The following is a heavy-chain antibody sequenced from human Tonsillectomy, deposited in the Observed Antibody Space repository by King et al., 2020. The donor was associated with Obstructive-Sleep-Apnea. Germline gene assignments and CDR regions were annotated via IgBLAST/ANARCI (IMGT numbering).Heavy chain of an antibody. D-gene: IGHD3-3*01. V-gene: IGHV1-58*01. CDR3: AAGPSYYDFWSGYFDY. CDR2: IVVGSVNT. CDR1: GFTFTSSA. Sequence: QLVQSGPEVKKPGTSVKVSCKASGFTFTSSAVQWVRQARGQRLEWIGWIVVGSVNTNYAQKFQERVTITRDMSTSTAYMELSSLRSEDTAVYYCAAGPSYYDFWSGYFDYWGQGTLVTVSS. J-gene: IGHJ4*02.